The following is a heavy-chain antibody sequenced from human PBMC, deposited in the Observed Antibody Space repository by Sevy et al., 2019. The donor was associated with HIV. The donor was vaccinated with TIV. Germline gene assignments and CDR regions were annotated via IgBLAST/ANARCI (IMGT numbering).Heavy chain of an antibody. J-gene: IGHJ4*02. V-gene: IGHV4-34*01. CDR2: INESGIT. CDR3: ARGGPNQQQLDYFDY. D-gene: IGHD6-13*01. Sequence: SETLSLTCAVHDGSFSGYYWNWIRQLPGKGLEWIGEINESGITYYNPSLKSRVTISVDTSKNQFSLKLSSVTAADTAIYYCARGGPNQQQLDYFDYWGQGTLVTVSS. CDR1: DGSFSGYY.